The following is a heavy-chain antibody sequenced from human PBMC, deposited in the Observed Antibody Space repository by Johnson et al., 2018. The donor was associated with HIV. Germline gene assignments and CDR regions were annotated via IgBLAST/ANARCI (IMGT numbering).Heavy chain of an antibody. CDR1: GFTFDDYA. CDR3: AKDRGLERRERAFDI. J-gene: IGHJ3*02. V-gene: IGHV3-9*01. CDR2: ISWNSGSI. D-gene: IGHD1-1*01. Sequence: VQLVESGGGVVRPGGSLRVSCAASGFTFDDYAMHWVRQAPGKGLEWVSGISWNSGSIGYADSVKGRFPISRDNAKNSLYLQMNSLRAEDTALYYCAKDRGLERRERAFDIWGQGTMVTVSS.